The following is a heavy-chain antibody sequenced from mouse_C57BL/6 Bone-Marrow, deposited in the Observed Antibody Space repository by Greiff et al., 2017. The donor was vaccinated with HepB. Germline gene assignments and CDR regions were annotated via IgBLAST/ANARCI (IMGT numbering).Heavy chain of an antibody. CDR2: ISDGGSYT. V-gene: IGHV5-4*01. D-gene: IGHD2-10*01. CDR1: GFTFSSYA. J-gene: IGHJ3*01. CDR3: AMTYFGFAY. Sequence: EVQLVESGGGLVKPGGSLKLSCAASGFTFSSYAMSWVRQTPEKRLEWVATISDGGSYTYYPDNVKGRFTISRDNAKNNLYLQMSHLKSEDTAMYYCAMTYFGFAYWGQGTLFTVSS.